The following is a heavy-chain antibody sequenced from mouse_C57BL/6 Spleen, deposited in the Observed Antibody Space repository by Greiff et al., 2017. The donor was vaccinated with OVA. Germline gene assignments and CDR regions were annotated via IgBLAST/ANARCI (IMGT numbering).Heavy chain of an antibody. CDR3: ARSLPGSYWYFDV. D-gene: IGHD1-1*01. CDR1: GYAFSSYW. Sequence: VQLQQSGAELVKPGASVKISCKASGYAFSSYWMNWVKQRPGKGLEWIGQIYPGDGDTNYNGKFKGKATLTADKSSSTAYMQLSSLTSEDSAVYFCARSLPGSYWYFDVWGTGTTVTVSS. J-gene: IGHJ1*03. V-gene: IGHV1-80*01. CDR2: IYPGDGDT.